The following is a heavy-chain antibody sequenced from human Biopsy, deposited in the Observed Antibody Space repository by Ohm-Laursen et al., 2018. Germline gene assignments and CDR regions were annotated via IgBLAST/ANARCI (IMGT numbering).Heavy chain of an antibody. Sequence: ATVKISCKGVGYTFTGYYIHWVRQAPGQGLEWMGYIYPNNGDTKYAQNFQGRVTMTRDTSVSTAYMDLTGLTSDDTAVYYCTTGGSGFYYPFDSWGQGTLVTVSS. CDR1: GYTFTGYY. D-gene: IGHD3-22*01. CDR3: TTGGSGFYYPFDS. J-gene: IGHJ4*02. CDR2: IYPNNGDT. V-gene: IGHV1-2*02.